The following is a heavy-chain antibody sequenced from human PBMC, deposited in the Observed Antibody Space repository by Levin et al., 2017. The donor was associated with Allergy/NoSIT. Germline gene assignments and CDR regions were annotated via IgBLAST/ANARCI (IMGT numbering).Heavy chain of an antibody. Sequence: GESLKISCAASGFTFSTYDMHWVRQAPGKGLEWVAVISYDGSNKYYADSVKGRFTISRDNSKNTLYLQMNSLRAEDTAVYYCAKVGPGIAAAGLDYWGQGTLVTVSS. D-gene: IGHD6-13*01. CDR3: AKVGPGIAAAGLDY. J-gene: IGHJ4*02. CDR2: ISYDGSNK. CDR1: GFTFSTYD. V-gene: IGHV3-30*18.